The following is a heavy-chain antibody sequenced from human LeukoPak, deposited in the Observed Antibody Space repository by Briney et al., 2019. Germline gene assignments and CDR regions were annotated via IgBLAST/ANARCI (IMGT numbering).Heavy chain of an antibody. J-gene: IGHJ3*02. CDR1: GGSISTTSYY. CDR3: ARRYSGSSHAPDAFDI. CDR2: IYYSGST. D-gene: IGHD1-26*01. Sequence: SETLSLTCTVSGGSISTTSYYWSWIRQPPGKGLEWIGYIYYSGSTNYNPSLKSRVTISVDTSKNQFSLKLSSVTAADTAVYYCARRYSGSSHAPDAFDIWGQGTMVTVSS. V-gene: IGHV4-61*05.